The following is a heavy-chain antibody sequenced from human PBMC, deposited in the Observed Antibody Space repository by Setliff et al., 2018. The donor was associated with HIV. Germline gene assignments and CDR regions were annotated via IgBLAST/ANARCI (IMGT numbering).Heavy chain of an antibody. CDR1: GFTFRNYI. D-gene: IGHD6-19*01. CDR3: AKDGIGTVAGWFDT. J-gene: IGHJ5*02. CDR2: ISGSGDST. Sequence: PGGSLRLSCAVSGFTFRNYIMTWVRQAPGKGLEWVSAISGSGDSTYYSDSVKGRFTISRDSSKNTLYLQMNGLRGEDTAVYYCAKDGIGTVAGWFDTWGQGILVTVSS. V-gene: IGHV3-23*01.